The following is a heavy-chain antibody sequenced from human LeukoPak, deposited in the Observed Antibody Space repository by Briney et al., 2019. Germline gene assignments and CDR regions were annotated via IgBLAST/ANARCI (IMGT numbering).Heavy chain of an antibody. Sequence: QLGGSLRLSCAASGFTFSSYWMSWVRQAPGKGLEWVANINKDGGEKYYVDSVKGRFTISRDNAKNSLYLQMNSLRADDTAVYYCVKDSPPRYSGSPPAYWGQGTLVTVSS. D-gene: IGHD1-26*01. V-gene: IGHV3-7*03. CDR3: VKDSPPRYSGSPPAY. CDR2: INKDGGEK. CDR1: GFTFSSYW. J-gene: IGHJ4*02.